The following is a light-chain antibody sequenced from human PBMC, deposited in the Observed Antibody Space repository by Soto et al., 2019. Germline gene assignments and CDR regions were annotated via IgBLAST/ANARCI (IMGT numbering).Light chain of an antibody. Sequence: EIVMTQSPATLSVSPGERVTLSCRDSQSIGRSLAWYQQQPGQAPRLLIYGASTRATGTPVRFSGIGSGTEFTLTINSLQSEDFVVYYCHQYDDWPLTFGGGTKVEIK. CDR1: QSIGRS. CDR3: HQYDDWPLT. J-gene: IGKJ4*01. V-gene: IGKV3D-15*01. CDR2: GAS.